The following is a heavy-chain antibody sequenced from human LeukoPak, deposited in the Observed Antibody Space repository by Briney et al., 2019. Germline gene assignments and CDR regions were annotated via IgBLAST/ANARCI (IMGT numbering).Heavy chain of an antibody. J-gene: IGHJ4*02. CDR3: ARAQAYYDILTGYYSGYLDY. Sequence: GGSLRLSCAASGFTFSNYAMHWVRQAPGKGLEWVAVISYDGSNKYYADSVKGRFTISRDNSKNTLYLQMNSLRAEDTAVYYCARAQAYYDILTGYYSGYLDYWGQGTLVTVSS. CDR1: GFTFSNYA. V-gene: IGHV3-30*04. CDR2: ISYDGSNK. D-gene: IGHD3-9*01.